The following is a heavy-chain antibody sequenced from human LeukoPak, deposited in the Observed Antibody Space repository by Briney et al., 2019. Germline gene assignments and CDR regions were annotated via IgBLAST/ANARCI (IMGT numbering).Heavy chain of an antibody. J-gene: IGHJ4*02. D-gene: IGHD3-3*01. CDR1: GFTFSGSA. Sequence: GGSLRLSCAASGFTFSGSAMHWVRQASGKGLEWVGRIRSKANSYATAYAASVKGRFTISRDDSKNTAYLQMNSLKTEDTAVYYCTRGLSYDFWSGYWGLSGYWGQGTLVTVSS. CDR3: TRGLSYDFWSGYWGLSGY. CDR2: IRSKANSYAT. V-gene: IGHV3-73*01.